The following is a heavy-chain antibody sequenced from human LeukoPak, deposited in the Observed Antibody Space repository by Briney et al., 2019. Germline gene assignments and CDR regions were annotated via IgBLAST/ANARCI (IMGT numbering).Heavy chain of an antibody. CDR2: IIPIFGTA. Sequence: SVKVSCKASGGTLSSYAISWVRQAPGQGLEWMGGIIPIFGTANYAQKFQGRVTITTDESTSTAYMELSSLRSEDTAVYYCAREGRTGPDFDYWGQGTLVTVSS. CDR1: GGTLSSYA. V-gene: IGHV1-69*05. D-gene: IGHD7-27*01. CDR3: AREGRTGPDFDY. J-gene: IGHJ4*02.